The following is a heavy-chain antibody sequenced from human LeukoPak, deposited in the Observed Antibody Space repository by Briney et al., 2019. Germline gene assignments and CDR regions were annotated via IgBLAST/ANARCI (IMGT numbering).Heavy chain of an antibody. CDR2: IYPGDSDT. CDR1: GYSFTSYW. V-gene: IGHV5-51*01. D-gene: IGHD6-19*01. CDR3: ARSSGWYGGYYYYYMDV. Sequence: GESLKISCKGSGYSFTSYWIGWVRQMPGEGLEWMGIIYPGDSDTRYSPSFQGQVTISADKSISTAYLQWSSLKASDTAMYYCARSSGWYGGYYYYYMDVWGKGTTVTVSS. J-gene: IGHJ6*03.